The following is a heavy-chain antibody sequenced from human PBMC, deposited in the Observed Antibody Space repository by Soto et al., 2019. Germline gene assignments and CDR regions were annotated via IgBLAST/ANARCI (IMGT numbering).Heavy chain of an antibody. CDR3: AKDKSVARYFDWLPFDY. J-gene: IGHJ4*02. CDR1: GFTFSSYA. Sequence: GGSLRISCEASGFTFSSYAMSWVRQAPGKGLEWVSAISGSGGSTYYADSVKGRFTISRDNSKNTLYLQMNSLRAEDTAVYYCAKDKSVARYFDWLPFDYWGQGTLVTVSS. CDR2: ISGSGGST. V-gene: IGHV3-23*01. D-gene: IGHD3-9*01.